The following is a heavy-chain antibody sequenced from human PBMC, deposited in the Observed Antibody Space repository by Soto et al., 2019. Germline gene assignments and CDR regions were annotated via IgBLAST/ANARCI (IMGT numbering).Heavy chain of an antibody. V-gene: IGHV4-34*01. Sequence: LSLTCAVYGGSFSGYYWSWIRQPPGKGLEWIGEINHSGSTNYNPSLKSRVTISVDTSKNQFSLKLSSVTAAVTAVYYCARSLTVYAEIDYWGQGTLVTVSS. CDR1: GGSFSGYY. CDR3: ARSLTVYAEIDY. J-gene: IGHJ4*02. CDR2: INHSGST. D-gene: IGHD2-8*01.